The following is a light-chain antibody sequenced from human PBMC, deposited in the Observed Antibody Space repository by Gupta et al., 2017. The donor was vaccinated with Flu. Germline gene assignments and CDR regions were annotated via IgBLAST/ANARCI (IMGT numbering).Light chain of an antibody. J-gene: IGKJ1*01. CDR3: QHESSSPGT. CDR2: DAS. V-gene: IGKV3-20*01. Sequence: GTLVLSPGERATPSCWGSQRVRSSNLAWYQQKPGQAPRLLIYDASSRATGVPDRFSGSGSGTEFTLTISRLEPEDFAVYYCQHESSSPGTFGQGTKVEIK. CDR1: QRVRSSN.